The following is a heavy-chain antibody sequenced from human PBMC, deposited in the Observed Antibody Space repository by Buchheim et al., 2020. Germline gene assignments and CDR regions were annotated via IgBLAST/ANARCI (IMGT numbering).Heavy chain of an antibody. CDR2: VWYDGSNK. D-gene: IGHD3-10*01. CDR1: GFSFSLFA. CDR3: ARDRGFYGSEAFDY. V-gene: IGHV3-33*01. Sequence: QVHLVESAGGVVQPGRSLRLSCEASGFSFSLFAMHWVRQVPGKGLEWVAVVWYDGSNKYYADSVKSRFTISRDNYKETLYLQLDSLRAEDTAVYYCARDRGFYGSEAFDYWGQGTL. J-gene: IGHJ4*02.